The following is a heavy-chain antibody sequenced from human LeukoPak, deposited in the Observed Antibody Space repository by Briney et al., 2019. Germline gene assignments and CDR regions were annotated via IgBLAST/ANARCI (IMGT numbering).Heavy chain of an antibody. CDR2: IYYSGST. D-gene: IGHD5-12*01. J-gene: IGHJ5*02. CDR3: ARSRSGATTPVNWFDP. CDR1: GGSISSSSYY. V-gene: IGHV4-39*01. Sequence: NPSETLSLTCIVSGGSISSSSYYWGWIRQPPGKGLEWLGSIYYSGSTYYNPSLKSRVTISVDTSKNQFSLKLSSVTAADTAVYFCARSRSGATTPVNWFDPWGQGTLVTVSS.